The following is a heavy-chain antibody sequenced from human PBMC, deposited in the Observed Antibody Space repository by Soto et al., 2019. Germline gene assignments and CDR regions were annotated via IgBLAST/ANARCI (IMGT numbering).Heavy chain of an antibody. CDR2: IYSGGST. D-gene: IGHD4-17*01. J-gene: IGHJ6*03. CDR1: GFTVSSNY. V-gene: IGHV3-53*04. CDR3: ARDKRADYGDYVGTMDYYYYYYMDV. Sequence: GGSLRLSCAASGFTVSSNYMSWVRQAPGKGLEWVSVIYSGGSTYYADSVKGRFTITRHNSKNTLYLQMNSLRAEDTAVYYCARDKRADYGDYVGTMDYYYYYYMDVWGKGTTVTVSS.